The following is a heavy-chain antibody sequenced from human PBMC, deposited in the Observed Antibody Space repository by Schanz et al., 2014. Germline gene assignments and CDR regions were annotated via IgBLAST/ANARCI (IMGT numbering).Heavy chain of an antibody. CDR1: AGSISGSGYY. CDR3: AGTTISKTNYEYYGMDV. D-gene: IGHD3-3*01. Sequence: QLQLQESGPGLVKPSETLSLTCTVSAGSISGSGYYWGWIRQPPGKGLEWIGPIYYSGSTYYDPSPEGRAPIPEDPPKNQFPLKLNSVTAADTAVYHCAGTTISKTNYEYYGMDVWGQGTTVTVSS. V-gene: IGHV4-39*01. CDR2: IYYSGST. J-gene: IGHJ6*02.